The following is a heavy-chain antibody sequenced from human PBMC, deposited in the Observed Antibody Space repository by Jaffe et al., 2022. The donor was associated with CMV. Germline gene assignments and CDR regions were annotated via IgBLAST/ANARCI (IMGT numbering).Heavy chain of an antibody. CDR3: ARGASSSWYKGWFDP. V-gene: IGHV3-48*02. CDR1: GFTFSSYS. Sequence: EVQLVESGGGLVQPGGSLRLSCAASGFTFSSYSMNWVRQAPGKGLEWVSYISSSSSTIYYADSVKGRFTISRDNAKNSLYLQMNSLRDEDTAVYYCARGASSSWYKGWFDPWGQGTLVTVSS. CDR2: ISSSSSTI. J-gene: IGHJ5*02. D-gene: IGHD6-13*01.